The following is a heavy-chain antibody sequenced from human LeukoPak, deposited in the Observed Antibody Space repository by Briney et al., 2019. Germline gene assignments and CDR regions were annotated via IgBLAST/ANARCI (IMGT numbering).Heavy chain of an antibody. CDR1: GGTISKYT. CDR3: AREELGSGCVDY. D-gene: IGHD6-19*01. CDR2: ITPLFGTA. J-gene: IGHJ4*02. V-gene: IGHV1-69*01. Sequence: AASVKVSCKASGGTISKYTISWVRQRPGQGLEWMGGITPLFGTANYAQKFQGRVTITADESASTAYMELSSVTAADTAVYYCAREELGSGCVDYWGQGTLVTVSS.